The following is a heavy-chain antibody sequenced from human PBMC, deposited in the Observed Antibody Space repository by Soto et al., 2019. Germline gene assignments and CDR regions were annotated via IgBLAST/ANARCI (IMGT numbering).Heavy chain of an antibody. J-gene: IGHJ6*02. CDR1: GFTFSDYG. Sequence: GASVKVSCKASGFTFSDYGLSWVRQAPGQPLEWMGWISGDNINSKYSQKFQGRLTMTTDTSTATASMELRSLTSDDTAVYYCGREGQQLAQEKYYQFNGMDVRGQGTTVTVSS. CDR2: ISGDNINS. CDR3: GREGQQLAQEKYYQFNGMDV. V-gene: IGHV1-18*01. D-gene: IGHD6-13*01.